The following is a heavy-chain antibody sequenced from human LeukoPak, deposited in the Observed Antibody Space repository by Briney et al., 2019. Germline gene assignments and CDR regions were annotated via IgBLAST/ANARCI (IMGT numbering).Heavy chain of an antibody. J-gene: IGHJ1*01. V-gene: IGHV1-46*01. D-gene: IGHD3-10*01. Sequence: ASVKVSCKASGYTFTSYYMHWVRQAPGQGLEWMGIINPSGGSTSYAQKFQGRVTMTRDTSTSTVYMELSSLRSEDTAVYYCARVAMVRGVDEYFQHWGQGTLVTVS. CDR3: ARVAMVRGVDEYFQH. CDR1: GYTFTSYY. CDR2: INPSGGST.